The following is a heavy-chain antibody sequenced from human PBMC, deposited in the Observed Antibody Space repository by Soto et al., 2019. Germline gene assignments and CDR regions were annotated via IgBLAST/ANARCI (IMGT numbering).Heavy chain of an antibody. Sequence: GGSLRLSCAASQFTFSNYGMNWVRQAPGKGLEWVSGISGSGGSTYYADSVKGRFTISRDDSKNTLYLQMNSLRVEDKAGYYFGKPFEGKRYCYAFDIWGQGTMVTVSS. D-gene: IGHD5-18*01. CDR3: GKPFEGKRYCYAFDI. J-gene: IGHJ3*02. V-gene: IGHV3-23*01. CDR2: ISGSGGST. CDR1: QFTFSNYG.